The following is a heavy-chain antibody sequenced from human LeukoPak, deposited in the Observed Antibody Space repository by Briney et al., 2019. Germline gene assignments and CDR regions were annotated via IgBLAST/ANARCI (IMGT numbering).Heavy chain of an antibody. CDR2: IYYSGST. CDR3: ARGLLPLDAFDI. Sequence: PSETLSLTCTVSGGSISSGDYYWSWIRQPPGKGLEWIGYIYYSGSTYYNPSLKSRVTISVDTSKNQFSLKLSSVAAADTAVYYCARGLLPLDAFDIWGQGTMVAVSS. J-gene: IGHJ3*02. CDR1: GGSISSGDYY. V-gene: IGHV4-30-4*01.